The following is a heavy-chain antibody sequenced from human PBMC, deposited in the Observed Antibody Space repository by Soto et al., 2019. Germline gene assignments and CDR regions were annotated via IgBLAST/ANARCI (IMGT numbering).Heavy chain of an antibody. CDR1: GFSLSTSGEG. D-gene: IGHD5-18*01. V-gene: IGHV2-5*02. CDR2: IYWDDDK. CDR3: AHLPWKQLWPRAPVVY. J-gene: IGHJ4*02. Sequence: SGPTPVNPAHTVTLTCTSSGFSLSTSGEGEGWIRQPPGKAMEWLGIIYWDDDKRYSPSLKSRVTITKDTFKNQLVLTMTNMDPVDTATYYCAHLPWKQLWPRAPVVYWGQGTPVTVSS.